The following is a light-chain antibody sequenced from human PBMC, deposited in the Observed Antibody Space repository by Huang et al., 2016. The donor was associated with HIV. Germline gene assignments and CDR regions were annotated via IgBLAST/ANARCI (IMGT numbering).Light chain of an antibody. CDR2: AAS. CDR3: QQLNTYPGT. Sequence: IQLTQPPSSLSASVGDRVTITCRASQGISSYLAWYQQKAGKAPKLLIYAASTLQSGVPSRFSSSGSGTEFTLTITSLQPEDFATYYCQQLNTYPGTFGPGTKVDIK. CDR1: QGISSY. J-gene: IGKJ3*01. V-gene: IGKV1-9*01.